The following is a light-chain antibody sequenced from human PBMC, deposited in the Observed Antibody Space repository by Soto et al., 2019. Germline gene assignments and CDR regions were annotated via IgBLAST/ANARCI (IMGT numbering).Light chain of an antibody. Sequence: DIQMTQSPSTLSASVGDRVTITCPASQSISSWLAWYQQKPGKAPKLLIYKASSLESGVPSRFSGSGSGTEFTPTISSLQPDDFATFYCQQYNSYPGTFGPGTKVEIK. CDR2: KAS. V-gene: IGKV1-5*03. J-gene: IGKJ3*01. CDR1: QSISSW. CDR3: QQYNSYPGT.